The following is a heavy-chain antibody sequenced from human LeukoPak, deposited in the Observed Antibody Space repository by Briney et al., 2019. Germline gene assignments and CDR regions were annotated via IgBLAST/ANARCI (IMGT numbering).Heavy chain of an antibody. CDR1: GYTFTGYY. V-gene: IGHV1-2*02. Sequence: GASVKVSCKASGYTFTGYYMHWVRQAPGQGLEWMGWFNPDSGGTNYAQKFQGRVTMTRDTSISTAYMELSRLRSDDTAVYYCARDLEYYYDSSGYWFDPWGQGTLVTVSS. CDR2: FNPDSGGT. J-gene: IGHJ5*02. CDR3: ARDLEYYYDSSGYWFDP. D-gene: IGHD3-22*01.